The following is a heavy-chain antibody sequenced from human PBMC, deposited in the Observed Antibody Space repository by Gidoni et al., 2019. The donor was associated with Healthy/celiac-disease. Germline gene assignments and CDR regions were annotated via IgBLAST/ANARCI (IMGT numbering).Heavy chain of an antibody. J-gene: IGHJ4*02. CDR2: ISAYNGNT. Sequence: VQLVQSGAEVKKPGASVKVSCRASGYTFTSYGISWVRQAPGQGLEWMGWISAYNGNTNYAQKLQGIVTMTTDTSTSTDYMELRSLRSDDTAVYDCARDSGDTPMQSGDYFDYWGQGTLVTVSS. V-gene: IGHV1-18*01. D-gene: IGHD1-26*01. CDR1: GYTFTSYG. CDR3: ARDSGDTPMQSGDYFDY.